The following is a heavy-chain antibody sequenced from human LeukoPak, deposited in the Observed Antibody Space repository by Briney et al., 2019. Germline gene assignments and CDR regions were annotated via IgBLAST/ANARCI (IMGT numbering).Heavy chain of an antibody. CDR2: IKQDGSEK. V-gene: IGHV3-7*01. Sequence: PGGSLRLSCAASGFTVSSNYMSWVRQAPGKGLEWVANIKQDGSEKYYVDSVKGRFTISRDNAKNSLYLQMNSLRAEDTAVYYCARGHSSGWRISTRPLDYWGQGTLVTVFS. J-gene: IGHJ4*02. CDR1: GFTVSSNY. CDR3: ARGHSSGWRISTRPLDY. D-gene: IGHD6-19*01.